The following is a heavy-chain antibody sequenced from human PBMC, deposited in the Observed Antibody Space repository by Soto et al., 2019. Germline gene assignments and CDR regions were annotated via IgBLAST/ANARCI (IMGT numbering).Heavy chain of an antibody. CDR1: GGSINSSYW. D-gene: IGHD1-20*01. Sequence: SETLSLTCVVSGGSINSSYWWNWVRQPPGKGLEWIGEVSHGGSTNFNPSLKSRATISVDKSKNHLSLKLDSVTAADTAVYYCAREVSGIQAFDYWGQGTLVTVSS. CDR3: AREVSGIQAFDY. CDR2: VSHGGST. V-gene: IGHV4-4*02. J-gene: IGHJ4*02.